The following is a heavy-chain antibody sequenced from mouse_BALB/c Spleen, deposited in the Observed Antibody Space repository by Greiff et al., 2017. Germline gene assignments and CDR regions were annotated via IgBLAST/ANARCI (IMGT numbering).Heavy chain of an antibody. CDR2: INPSTGYT. CDR3: ASSSYLDY. J-gene: IGHJ2*01. CDR1: GYPFTSYW. D-gene: IGHD1-1*01. V-gene: IGHV1-7*01. Sequence: VQPQQSGAELAKPVASVKMSCKASGYPFTSYWMHLVNQRPGQGLDWIGYINPSTGYTEYNQKFRYKVTLTADNSSIPAYMQLSSLTSEDTAVYYCASSSYLDYWGQGTTLTVSS.